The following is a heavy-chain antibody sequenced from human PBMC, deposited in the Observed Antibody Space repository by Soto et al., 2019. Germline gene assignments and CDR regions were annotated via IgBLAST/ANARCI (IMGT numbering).Heavy chain of an antibody. CDR3: ARGPHSEDYYMDV. V-gene: IGHV1-24*01. J-gene: IGHJ6*03. Sequence: GASVKVSCTVSGYTLTELSMHWVRQAPGKGLEWMGGFDPEDGETIYAQKFQGRVTMTEDTSTNTAYMELSSLRSEDTAVYYCARGPHSEDYYMDVWGKGTTVTVSS. CDR2: FDPEDGET. CDR1: GYTLTELS.